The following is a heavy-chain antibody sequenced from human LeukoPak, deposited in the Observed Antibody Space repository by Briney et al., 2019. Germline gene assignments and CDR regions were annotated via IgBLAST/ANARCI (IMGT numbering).Heavy chain of an antibody. Sequence: ASVKVSCKASGYTFTSYDINWVRQATGQGLEWMGWMNPNNNNTGYAQKFQGRVTMTRNTSISTADMEMSSLRSEDTAVYYCARYPRSNYNFDFWGQGTLVTVSS. D-gene: IGHD5-24*01. CDR1: GYTFTSYD. CDR2: MNPNNNNT. CDR3: ARYPRSNYNFDF. J-gene: IGHJ4*02. V-gene: IGHV1-8*01.